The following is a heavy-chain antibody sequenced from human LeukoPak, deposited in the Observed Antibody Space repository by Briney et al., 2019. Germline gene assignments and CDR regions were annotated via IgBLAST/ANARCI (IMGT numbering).Heavy chain of an antibody. J-gene: IGHJ5*02. V-gene: IGHV4-31*03. CDR3: ARSPIGGDPPHWFDP. CDR2: IYYSGST. D-gene: IGHD2-21*02. Sequence: PSETLSLTCTVSGGSISSGGYYWSWIRQHPGTGLEWIGYIYYSGSTYYNPSLKSRVTISVDTSKNQFSLKLSSVTAADTAVYYCARSPIGGDPPHWFDPWGQGTLVTVSS. CDR1: GGSISSGGYY.